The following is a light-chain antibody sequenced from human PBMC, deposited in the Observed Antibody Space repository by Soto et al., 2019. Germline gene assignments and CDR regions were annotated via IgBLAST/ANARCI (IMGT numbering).Light chain of an antibody. CDR2: YDS. Sequence: SYELTQAPSVSVAPGKTASITCGGNNIGSESVHWYQQKPGQAPVLVIYYDSDRPSGIPDRFSGSNSGNTATLTISRVEAGDEADYYCQVWDSSSDHVVFGGGTKVTVL. CDR3: QVWDSSSDHVV. V-gene: IGLV3-21*04. J-gene: IGLJ3*02. CDR1: NIGSES.